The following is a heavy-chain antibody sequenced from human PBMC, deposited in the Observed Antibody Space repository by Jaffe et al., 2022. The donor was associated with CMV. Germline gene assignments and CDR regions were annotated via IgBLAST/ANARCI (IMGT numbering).Heavy chain of an antibody. Sequence: EVQLLESGGGLVQPGGSLRLSCAASGFTFSSYAMSWVRQAPGKGLEWVSAISGSGGSTYYADSVKGRFTISRDNSKNTLYLQMNSLRAEDTAVYYCAISNDYVWGSYRYGYFDYWGQGTLVTVSS. J-gene: IGHJ4*02. CDR1: GFTFSSYA. V-gene: IGHV3-23*01. CDR2: ISGSGGST. CDR3: AISNDYVWGSYRYGYFDY. D-gene: IGHD3-16*02.